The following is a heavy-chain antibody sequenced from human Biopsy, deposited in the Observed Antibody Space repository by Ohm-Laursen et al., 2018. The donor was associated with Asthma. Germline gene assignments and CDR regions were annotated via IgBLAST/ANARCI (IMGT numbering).Heavy chain of an antibody. CDR3: AREGIAVAHFDY. Sequence: SLRLSCSATGFTLSSYAMHWVRQAPGKGLEWVAVISYDGSNKYYTDSVEGRFTISRDNSKNTLYLQMNSLRAEDTAVYYCAREGIAVAHFDYWGQGTLVTVSS. V-gene: IGHV3-30-3*01. D-gene: IGHD6-19*01. CDR1: GFTLSSYA. CDR2: ISYDGSNK. J-gene: IGHJ4*02.